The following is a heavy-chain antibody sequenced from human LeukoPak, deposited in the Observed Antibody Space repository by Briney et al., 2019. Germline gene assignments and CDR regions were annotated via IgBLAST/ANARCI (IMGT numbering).Heavy chain of an antibody. CDR1: GDSVSSNSAA. CDR3: AREQQNDILTGYTGPNDY. Sequence: SQTLSLTCAISGDSVSSNSAAWHWIRQSPSRGLEWLGSTYYRSKWYNDYAVSVKSRITINPDTSKNQFSLQLNSVTPEDTAVYYCAREQQNDILTGYTGPNDYWGQGTLVTVSS. J-gene: IGHJ4*02. CDR2: TYYRSKWYN. V-gene: IGHV6-1*01. D-gene: IGHD3-9*01.